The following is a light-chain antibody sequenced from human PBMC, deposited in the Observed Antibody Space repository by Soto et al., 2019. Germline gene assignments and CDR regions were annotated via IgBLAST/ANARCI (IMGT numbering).Light chain of an antibody. CDR2: ATS. CDR1: QGIAPY. V-gene: IGKV1-27*01. J-gene: IGKJ4*01. Sequence: DVQMTQSPSSLSAFVGDRVTITCRASQGIAPYLAWFQQKPGKVPKLLIYATSTLHSGVPSRFSGSGSGTDFTLTINSLQPEDVGTYYCQKDNSARLTFGGGTKVETK. CDR3: QKDNSARLT.